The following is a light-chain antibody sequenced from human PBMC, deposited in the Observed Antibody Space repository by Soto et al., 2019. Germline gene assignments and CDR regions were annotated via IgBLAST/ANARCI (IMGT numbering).Light chain of an antibody. Sequence: EIVSTQSPATLSLSPGERATLSCRASQSVSSYLAWYQQKPGQAPRLLIYDASNRATGIPARFSGSGSGTDFTLTISSLEPEDFAVYYCQQRSNWPWTFGQGT. J-gene: IGKJ1*01. V-gene: IGKV3-11*01. CDR2: DAS. CDR3: QQRSNWPWT. CDR1: QSVSSY.